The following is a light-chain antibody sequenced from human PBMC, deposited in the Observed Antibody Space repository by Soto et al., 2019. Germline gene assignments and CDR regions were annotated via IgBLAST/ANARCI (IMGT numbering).Light chain of an antibody. V-gene: IGKV3-20*01. Sequence: EMVLTQSPGTLSLSPGERATLSGRASQSVSSDYLAWYQQKPGQAPRLLIYGASTRATGIPDRFSGSGSGTDFTLTIGRLEPEDFAVYYCQQYGSSPWAFGQGTKVEIK. CDR2: GAS. CDR1: QSVSSDY. CDR3: QQYGSSPWA. J-gene: IGKJ1*01.